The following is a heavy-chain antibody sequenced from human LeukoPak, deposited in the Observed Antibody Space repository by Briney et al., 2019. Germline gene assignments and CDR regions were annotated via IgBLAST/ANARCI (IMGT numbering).Heavy chain of an antibody. J-gene: IGHJ4*02. D-gene: IGHD6-6*01. CDR3: ARVYSSSLNYFDY. V-gene: IGHV4-34*01. Sequence: ASETLSLTCAVYGGSFSGYYWSWIRQPPGKGLEWIGEINHSGGTNYNPSLKSRVTISVDTSKNQFSLKLSSVTAADTAVYYCARVYSSSLNYFDYWGQGTLVTVSS. CDR2: INHSGGT. CDR1: GGSFSGYY.